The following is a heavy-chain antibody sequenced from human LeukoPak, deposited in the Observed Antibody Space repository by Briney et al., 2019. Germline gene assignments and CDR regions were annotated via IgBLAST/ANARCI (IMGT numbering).Heavy chain of an antibody. CDR3: ASGKRISMIVVELDY. V-gene: IGHV1-69*05. D-gene: IGHD3-22*01. J-gene: IGHJ4*02. CDR1: GYTLTELS. Sequence: SVKVSCKVSGYTLTELSMHWVRQAPGQGLEWMGGIIPIFGTANYAQKFQGRVTITTDESTSTAYMELSSLRSEDTAVYYCASGKRISMIVVELDYWGQGTLVTVSS. CDR2: IIPIFGTA.